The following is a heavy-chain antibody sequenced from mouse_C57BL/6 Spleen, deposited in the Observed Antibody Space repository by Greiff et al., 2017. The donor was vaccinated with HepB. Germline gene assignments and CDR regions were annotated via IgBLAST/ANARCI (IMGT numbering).Heavy chain of an antibody. Sequence: EVQLQQSGPELVKPGASVKMSCKASGYTFTDYNMHWVKQSHGKSLEWIGYINPNNGGTSYNQKFKGKATLTVNKSSSTAYMELRSLTSEDSAVYYCARITTVVARGAFAYWGQGTLVTVSA. CDR1: GYTFTDYN. CDR2: INPNNGGT. D-gene: IGHD1-1*01. J-gene: IGHJ3*01. V-gene: IGHV1-22*01. CDR3: ARITTVVARGAFAY.